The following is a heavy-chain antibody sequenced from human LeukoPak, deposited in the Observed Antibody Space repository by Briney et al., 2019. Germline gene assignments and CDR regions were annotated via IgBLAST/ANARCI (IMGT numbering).Heavy chain of an antibody. J-gene: IGHJ4*02. CDR3: AKHGYCSGISCFFDF. CDR2: ISGSGPYT. V-gene: IGHV3-23*01. Sequence: GGSLRLSCAASGFTFSSYAMSWVRQAPGKGLEWVSGISGSGPYTFYTDSVKGRFTISRDSSKNTLYLQMNSLRAEDTALYYRAKHGYCSGISCFFDFWGQGTLVTVSS. CDR1: GFTFSSYA. D-gene: IGHD2-2*03.